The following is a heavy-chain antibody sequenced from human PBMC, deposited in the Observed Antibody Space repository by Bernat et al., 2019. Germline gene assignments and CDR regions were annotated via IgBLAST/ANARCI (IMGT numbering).Heavy chain of an antibody. D-gene: IGHD6-13*01. V-gene: IGHV3-7*03. Sequence: EVQLLESGGGLVQPGGSLRISCAASGFTFSSYWMSWVRQAPGKGLEWVANIKQDGSEKYYVDSVKGRFTISRDNAKNSLYLQMNSLRAEDTAVYYCARDPVTSSSWYDRPYYYGMDVWGQGTTVTVSS. CDR3: ARDPVTSSSWYDRPYYYGMDV. CDR1: GFTFSSYW. J-gene: IGHJ6*02. CDR2: IKQDGSEK.